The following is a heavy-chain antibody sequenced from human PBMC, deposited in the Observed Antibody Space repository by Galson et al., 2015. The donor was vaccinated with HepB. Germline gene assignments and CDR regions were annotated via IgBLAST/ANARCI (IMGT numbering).Heavy chain of an antibody. D-gene: IGHD4-17*01. J-gene: IGHJ3*02. CDR1: GFSFDDYT. V-gene: IGHV3-43*01. Sequence: SLRLSCAASGFSFDDYTMHWVRPAPGKGLEWISLFSWDGNTYYADSVKGRFTISRDNSKNSLYLQMSSLRTEDTALYYCAKDIGYGDYEDAIDIWGPRPMVTLS. CDR3: AKDIGYGDYEDAIDI. CDR2: FSWDGNT.